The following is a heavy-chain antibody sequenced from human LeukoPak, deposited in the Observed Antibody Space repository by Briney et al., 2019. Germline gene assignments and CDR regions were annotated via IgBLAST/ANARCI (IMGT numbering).Heavy chain of an antibody. Sequence: GGSLRLSCTASGFTFGTFAMSWVRQAPGKGLEWVSAISGRDGSTFYADSVKGRFTISRDNSKNTLYLQMNSLRAEDTAVYYCAKDMSYDILTGYANFDCWGQGTLVAASS. CDR3: AKDMSYDILTGYANFDC. V-gene: IGHV3-23*01. D-gene: IGHD3-9*01. CDR1: GFTFGTFA. CDR2: ISGRDGST. J-gene: IGHJ4*02.